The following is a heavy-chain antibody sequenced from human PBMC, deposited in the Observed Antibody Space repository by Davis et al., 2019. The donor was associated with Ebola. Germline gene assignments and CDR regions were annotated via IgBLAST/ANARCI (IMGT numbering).Heavy chain of an antibody. V-gene: IGHV1-69*04. CDR3: ARSGVGSGYYYEYNWFDP. J-gene: IGHJ5*02. CDR1: GGTFSSYA. D-gene: IGHD3-22*01. Sequence: SVKVSCKASGGTFSSYAISWVRQAPGQGLEWMGRIIPILGIANYAQKFQGRVTMTRDTSTSTVYMELSSLRSEDTAVYYCARSGVGSGYYYEYNWFDPWGQGTLVTVSS. CDR2: IIPILGIA.